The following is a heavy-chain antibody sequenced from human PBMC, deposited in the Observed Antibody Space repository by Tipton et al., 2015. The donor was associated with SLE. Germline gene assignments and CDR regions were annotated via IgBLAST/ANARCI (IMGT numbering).Heavy chain of an antibody. Sequence: TLSLTCTVFGGSISVYYWGWVRQPPGKGLEYIGNVYYTGSTNYNPSLKSRVTISVDTPKNQFSLKLSSVTVADTAVYFCARAGRLVRGPAPGTVWFDPWGQGTLVTVSS. CDR1: GGSISVYY. D-gene: IGHD3-10*01. J-gene: IGHJ5*02. CDR2: VYYTGST. V-gene: IGHV4-59*01. CDR3: ARAGRLVRGPAPGTVWFDP.